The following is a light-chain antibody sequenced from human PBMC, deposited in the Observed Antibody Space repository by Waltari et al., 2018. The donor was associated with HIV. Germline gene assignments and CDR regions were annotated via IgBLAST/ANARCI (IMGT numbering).Light chain of an antibody. CDR1: QSVGTY. V-gene: IGKV3-11*01. CDR2: DAS. J-gene: IGKJ4*01. Sequence: EVVLTQSPATMSASPGERVTLSCRASQSVGTYVAWCQQKSGQGPSLLVYDASKRGAGIPARFSGSGSGTDFTLTISSLEPEDFAIYYCQQRSKRPLTFGGGTKIDI. CDR3: QQRSKRPLT.